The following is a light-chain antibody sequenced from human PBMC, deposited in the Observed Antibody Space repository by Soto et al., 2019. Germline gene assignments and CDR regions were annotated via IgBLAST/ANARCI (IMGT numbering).Light chain of an antibody. V-gene: IGKV3-15*01. J-gene: IGKJ4*01. CDR2: GAS. Sequence: EIVLPQSPASLSLSPGERATVSCRASQSVSSNLAWYQQKPGQAPRLLIYGASTRATGIPARFSGSGSGTEFTLTISSLQSEDFAVYYCQQYNNWPPLTFGGGTKVDIK. CDR1: QSVSSN. CDR3: QQYNNWPPLT.